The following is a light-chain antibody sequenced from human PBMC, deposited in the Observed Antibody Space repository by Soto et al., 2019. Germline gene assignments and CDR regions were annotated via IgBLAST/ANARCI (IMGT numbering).Light chain of an antibody. CDR2: LNSDGSH. Sequence: QLVLTQSPSASASLGASVKLTCTLSSGHSSYAIAWHQQQPEKGPRYLMKLNSDGSHSKGDGIPDRFSGSSAGAERYLTSSSLQSEDEADYYCQTWGTGIQGVFGGGTKVTVL. J-gene: IGLJ3*02. CDR1: SGHSSYA. CDR3: QTWGTGIQGV. V-gene: IGLV4-69*01.